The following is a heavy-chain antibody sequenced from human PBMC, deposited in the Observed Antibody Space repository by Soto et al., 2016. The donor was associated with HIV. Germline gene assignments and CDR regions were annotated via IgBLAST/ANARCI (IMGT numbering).Heavy chain of an antibody. J-gene: IGHJ4*02. CDR1: GFTFSSYW. CDR3: ARATRAYYDFWSGYYTLTDY. CDR2: INSDGSST. D-gene: IGHD3-3*01. V-gene: IGHV3-74*01. Sequence: VQLVESGGGLVQPGGSLRLSCAASGFTFSSYWMHWVRQAPGKGLVWVSRINSDGSSTSYADSVKGRFTISRDNAKNTLYLQMNSLRAEDTAVYYCARATRAYYDFWSGYYTLTDYWGQGTLVTVSS.